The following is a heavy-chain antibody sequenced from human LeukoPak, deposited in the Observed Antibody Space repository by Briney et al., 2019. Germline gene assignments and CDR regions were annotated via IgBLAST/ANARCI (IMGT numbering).Heavy chain of an antibody. CDR3: ASSGY. V-gene: IGHV3-53*01. CDR1: GFIVSSNH. Sequence: GGSLRLSCAASGFIVSSNHMNWVRQTPGKGLEWVSVISSGGTTNFADSVKGRFTMSRDNSKNTLYLQMNNLRAEDTAVYYCASSGYWGQGTLVTVSS. J-gene: IGHJ4*02. CDR2: ISSGGTT. D-gene: IGHD6-19*01.